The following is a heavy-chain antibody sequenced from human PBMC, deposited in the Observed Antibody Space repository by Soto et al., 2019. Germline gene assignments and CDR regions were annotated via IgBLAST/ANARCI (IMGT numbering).Heavy chain of an antibody. CDR1: GGSISSSSYY. CDR3: ARVPDR. D-gene: IGHD2-2*01. V-gene: IGHV4-39*07. J-gene: IGHJ5*02. CDR2: IYHSGST. Sequence: PSETLSLTCTVSGGSISSSSYYWGWIRQPPGKGLEWIGSIYHSGSTYYNPSLKSRVTISVDRSKNQFSLKLSSVTAADTAVYYCARVPDRWGQGTLVTSPQ.